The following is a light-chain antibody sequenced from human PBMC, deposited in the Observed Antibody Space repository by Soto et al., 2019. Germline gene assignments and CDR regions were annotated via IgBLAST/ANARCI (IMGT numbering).Light chain of an antibody. J-gene: IGKJ2*01. CDR1: QSVSSRD. V-gene: IGKV3-20*01. Sequence: EIVLTQSPGTLSLFPGERATLSCRASQSVSSRDLAWYQQKPGQSPRLLIYATSSRAAGIPDRFSGSGSGTAFTLTISRLETEDFAVYYCQQYDNSPGYTFGQGTKLEIK. CDR3: QQYDNSPGYT. CDR2: ATS.